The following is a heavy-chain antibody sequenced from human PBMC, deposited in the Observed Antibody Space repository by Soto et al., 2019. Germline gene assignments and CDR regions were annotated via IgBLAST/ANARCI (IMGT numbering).Heavy chain of an antibody. CDR1: GGSVSSGSYY. J-gene: IGHJ4*02. D-gene: IGHD3-22*01. CDR3: ARAYYYDSSGLL. CDR2: LYYSGST. V-gene: IGHV4-61*01. Sequence: QVQLQESGPGLVKPSETLSLTCTVSGGSVSSGSYYWSWIRQPPGKGLEWIGYLYYSGSTNYNPTLKSRVTIAVDTSKNQLSLKLSSVTAADTAVYYCARAYYYDSSGLLWGQGTLVTVSS.